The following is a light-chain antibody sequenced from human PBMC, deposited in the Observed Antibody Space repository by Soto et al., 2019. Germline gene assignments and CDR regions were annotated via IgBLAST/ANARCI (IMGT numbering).Light chain of an antibody. CDR1: QSVGTS. J-gene: IGKJ1*01. CDR3: QQSSNWPPWT. Sequence: EIVLTQSPATLSLSPGERATFSCKASQSVGTSLAWFQQKPGQAPRLLIYDASVRATGIPARFSGSGSGTVFTLTISRLQPEDIAMYYCQQSSNWPPWTFGRGTRVEI. CDR2: DAS. V-gene: IGKV3-11*01.